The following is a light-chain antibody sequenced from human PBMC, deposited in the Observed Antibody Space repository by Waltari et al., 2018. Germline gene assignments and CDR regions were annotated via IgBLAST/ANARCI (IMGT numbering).Light chain of an antibody. J-gene: IGLJ2*01. CDR1: SSAVGGYTY. CDR3: SSYTSSSTFVV. CDR2: DVS. V-gene: IGLV2-14*01. Sequence: QSALPQPASVSGSPGQSITIPCTGTSSAVGGYTYVSWYQQHPGKAPKLMIYDVSKRPSGVSNRFSGSKSGNTASLTISGLQAEDEADYYCSSYTSSSTFVVFGGGTKLTVL.